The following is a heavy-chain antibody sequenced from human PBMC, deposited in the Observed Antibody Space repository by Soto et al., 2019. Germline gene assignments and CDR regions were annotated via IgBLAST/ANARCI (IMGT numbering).Heavy chain of an antibody. CDR2: IHPNSGST. CDR3: ARDTRSDSNWFDP. V-gene: IGHV1-46*03. CDR1: GYTFSSYY. Sequence: ASVKVSCKASGYTFSSYYMHWVRQAPGQGLEWMGIIHPNSGSTSYAQKFRGRVTVTRDSSTSTVYMELSSLRSDDTAVYYCARDTRSDSNWFDPWGQGTPVTVSS. D-gene: IGHD2-21*02. J-gene: IGHJ5*02.